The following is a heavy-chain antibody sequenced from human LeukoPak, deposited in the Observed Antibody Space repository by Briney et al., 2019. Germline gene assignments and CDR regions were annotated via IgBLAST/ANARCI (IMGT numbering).Heavy chain of an antibody. Sequence: GGSLRLSCTASGCTFSSFGIHWVRQAPGKGLEWVSSISSSSSYIYYADSVKGRFTISRDNAKNSLYLQMNSLRAEDTAVYYCAKDPNGPEAEYYFDYWGQGTLVTLSS. D-gene: IGHD1-1*01. CDR3: AKDPNGPEAEYYFDY. CDR2: ISSSSSYI. V-gene: IGHV3-21*04. CDR1: GCTFSSFG. J-gene: IGHJ4*02.